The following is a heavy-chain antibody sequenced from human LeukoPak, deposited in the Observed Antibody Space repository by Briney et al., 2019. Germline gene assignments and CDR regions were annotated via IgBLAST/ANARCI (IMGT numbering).Heavy chain of an antibody. CDR3: ASLDIVATTQASIDY. Sequence: PGGSLRLSCAASGFTFSSYWMSWVRQAPGKGLEWVANIKQDESEKYYVDSVKGRFTISRDNAKNSLYLQMNSLRVEDTAVYYCASLDIVATTQASIDYWGQGTLVTVSA. J-gene: IGHJ4*02. V-gene: IGHV3-7*01. CDR2: IKQDESEK. CDR1: GFTFSSYW. D-gene: IGHD5-12*01.